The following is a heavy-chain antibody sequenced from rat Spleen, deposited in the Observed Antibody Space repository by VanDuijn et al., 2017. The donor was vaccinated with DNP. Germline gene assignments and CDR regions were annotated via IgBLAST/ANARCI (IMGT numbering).Heavy chain of an antibody. CDR1: GFTFSAYY. CDR2: IGSPAYAP. J-gene: IGHJ2*01. Sequence: EVQLVESGGGLVQPGRSLKLSCAASGFTFSAYYVAWVRQAPAKGLEWVAYIGSPAYAPYYGDSVKGRFTISRDNAQNTVYLQMNSLRSEDTATYHCAKILDYWGQGVMVTVSS. V-gene: IGHV5-22*01. CDR3: AKILDY. D-gene: IGHD3-8*01.